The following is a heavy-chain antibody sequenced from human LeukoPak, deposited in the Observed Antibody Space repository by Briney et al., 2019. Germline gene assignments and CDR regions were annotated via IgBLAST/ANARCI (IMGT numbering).Heavy chain of an antibody. CDR3: AKTTAGHSSGRDPGWPVDY. J-gene: IGHJ4*02. D-gene: IGHD6-19*01. CDR2: ISGSGGST. V-gene: IGHV3-23*01. Sequence: AGGSLRLSCAASGFTFGSYAMTWVRQAPGKGLEWVSHISGSGGSTYHADSVKRRFTISRDNSKNTVYLQMNSLRAEDTAVYYCAKTTAGHSSGRDPGWPVDYWGQGTLVTVSS. CDR1: GFTFGSYA.